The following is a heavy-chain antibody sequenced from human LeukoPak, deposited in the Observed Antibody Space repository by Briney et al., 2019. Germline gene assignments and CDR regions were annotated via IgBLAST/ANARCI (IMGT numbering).Heavy chain of an antibody. J-gene: IGHJ3*02. Sequence: SETLSLTCTVSGGSISNYYWSWIRQPAGKGLEWIGRKYARGSSNYNPPVQSRVTMSVDTSKNQFSLKLRPVTAADTAVYYCARGRYCSADICTGGDSFGIWGQGTMVSVSP. V-gene: IGHV4-4*07. CDR3: ARGRYCSADICTGGDSFGI. CDR1: GGSISNYY. CDR2: KYARGSS. D-gene: IGHD2-15*01.